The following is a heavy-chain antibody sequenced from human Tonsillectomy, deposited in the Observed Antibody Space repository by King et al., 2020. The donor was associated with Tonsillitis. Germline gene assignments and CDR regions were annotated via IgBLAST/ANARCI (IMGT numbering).Heavy chain of an antibody. CDR2: VYRSGNT. Sequence: QLQESGPGLVKPSETLSLTCTVSGYSISGGSYWGWIRQPPGTGLEWIASVYRSGNTYYNPSLRGRVTISVDTSKNQFSLKVNSVTAADTAVYYCARNYISSSDSNNWFDPWGQGTLVTVSS. CDR1: GYSISGGSY. J-gene: IGHJ5*02. D-gene: IGHD6-6*01. CDR3: ARNYISSSDSNNWFDP. V-gene: IGHV4-38-2*02.